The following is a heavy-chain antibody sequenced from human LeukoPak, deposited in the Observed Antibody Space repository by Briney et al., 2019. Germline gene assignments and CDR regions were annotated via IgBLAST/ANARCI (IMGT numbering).Heavy chain of an antibody. Sequence: GGSLRLSCAASGFSFSSYSMNWVRQAPGKGLEWVSGISGDGGSTFYADSVKGRFTISRDNSKNTLYLQMSSLRAEDTAVYYCVKDYGGSSGGFDLWGRGTLVTVSS. J-gene: IGHJ2*01. D-gene: IGHD4-23*01. V-gene: IGHV3-23*01. CDR3: VKDYGGSSGGFDL. CDR1: GFSFSSYS. CDR2: ISGDGGST.